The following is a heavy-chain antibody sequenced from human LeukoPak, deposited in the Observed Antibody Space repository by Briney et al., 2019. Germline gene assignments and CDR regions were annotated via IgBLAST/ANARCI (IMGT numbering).Heavy chain of an antibody. V-gene: IGHV3-9*01. Sequence: GGSLRLSCAASGFTFDDYAMHWVRQAPGKGLEWVSGISWSSGSIGYADSVKGRFTISRDNAKNSLYLQMNSLRAEDTALYYCAKATLSYSSPAAAFDYWGQGTLVTVSS. J-gene: IGHJ4*02. CDR1: GFTFDDYA. CDR2: ISWSSGSI. D-gene: IGHD6-13*01. CDR3: AKATLSYSSPAAAFDY.